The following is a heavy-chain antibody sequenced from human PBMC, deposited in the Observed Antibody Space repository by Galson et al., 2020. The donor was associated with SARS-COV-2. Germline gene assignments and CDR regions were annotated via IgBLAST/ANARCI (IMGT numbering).Heavy chain of an antibody. V-gene: IGHV1-2*02. D-gene: IGHD6-13*01. J-gene: IGHJ4*01. Sequence: ASVTVSCKASRYTFTGYYIHWVRQAPGRGLAWMGWINHNSGGKHYAQKLQGRVTMTRDTSISTAYMELSRLRSDYTTVYYCARDTHGIEVAVDFDYLGHGALVTCSS. CDR1: RYTFTGYY. CDR2: INHNSGGK. CDR3: ARDTHGIEVAVDFDY.